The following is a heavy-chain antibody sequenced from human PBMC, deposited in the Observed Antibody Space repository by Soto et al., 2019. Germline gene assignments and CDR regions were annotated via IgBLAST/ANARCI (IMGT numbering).Heavy chain of an antibody. D-gene: IGHD3-16*02. CDR2: IYYSGST. CDR3: ARHGGVIGKELDY. V-gene: IGHV4-59*01. J-gene: IGHJ4*02. Sequence: SETLSLTCTVSGGSISSYYWSWIRQPPGKGLEWIGYIYYSGSTNYNPSLKSRVTISVDTSKNQFSLKLSSVTAADTAVYYCARHGGVIGKELDYWGQGTLVTAPQ. CDR1: GGSISSYY.